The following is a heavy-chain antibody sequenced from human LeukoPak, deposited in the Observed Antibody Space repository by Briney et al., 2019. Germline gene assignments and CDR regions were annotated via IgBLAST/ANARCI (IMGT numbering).Heavy chain of an antibody. V-gene: IGHV3-53*01. Sequence: GGSLRLSCAASGFTVSSNYMSWVRQAPGKGLEWDSVIYSGGSTYYADSVKGRFTISRDNSKNTLYLQMNSLRAEDTAVYYCARSVYYYDSSGWFHTYFDYWGQGTLVTVSS. D-gene: IGHD3-22*01. CDR3: ARSVYYYDSSGWFHTYFDY. CDR1: GFTVSSNY. CDR2: IYSGGST. J-gene: IGHJ4*02.